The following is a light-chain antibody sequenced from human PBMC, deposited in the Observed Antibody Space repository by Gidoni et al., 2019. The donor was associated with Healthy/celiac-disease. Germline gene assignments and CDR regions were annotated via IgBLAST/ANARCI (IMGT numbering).Light chain of an antibody. CDR1: QSISSW. V-gene: IGKV1-5*03. J-gene: IGKJ1*01. Sequence: EIQMTQSPSTLSASVGDRVTITCRASQSISSWLAWYQQKPGKAPKVLIYKASSLQSGVPPRISGSGSGTEFTLTISSLQPDDFATYYCQQSDSYPWTFGQGTKVEIK. CDR3: QQSDSYPWT. CDR2: KAS.